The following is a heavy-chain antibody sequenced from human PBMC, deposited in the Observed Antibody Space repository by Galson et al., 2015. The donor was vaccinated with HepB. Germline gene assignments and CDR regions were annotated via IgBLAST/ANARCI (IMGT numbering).Heavy chain of an antibody. Sequence: QSGAEVKKPGESLRISCKVSGYSFTSTWISWVRQMPGKGLEWVARIDPSDSHTSYSPSFQGHVTIPVDKSLSTAYLQWSSLKPSDTAMYYCARHGRWLLGELYYYFGLDVWGQGTTVTVSS. CDR3: ARHGRWLLGELYYYFGLDV. V-gene: IGHV5-10-1*01. CDR2: IDPSDSHT. CDR1: GYSFTSTW. D-gene: IGHD5-12*01. J-gene: IGHJ6*02.